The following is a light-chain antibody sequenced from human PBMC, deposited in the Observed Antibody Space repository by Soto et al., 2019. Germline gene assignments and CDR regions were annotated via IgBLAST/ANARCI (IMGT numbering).Light chain of an antibody. Sequence: QSVLTPPASVSGSPGQSITFSCTGTNSDVGGYNYVSWYQHHPGKAPKLMIFDVSNRPSGVSNRFSGSKSGNTASLTISGLQPEDEADYYCSSYTTSNTRQIVFGTGTKVTVL. V-gene: IGLV2-14*03. CDR1: NSDVGGYNY. J-gene: IGLJ1*01. CDR2: DVS. CDR3: SSYTTSNTRQIV.